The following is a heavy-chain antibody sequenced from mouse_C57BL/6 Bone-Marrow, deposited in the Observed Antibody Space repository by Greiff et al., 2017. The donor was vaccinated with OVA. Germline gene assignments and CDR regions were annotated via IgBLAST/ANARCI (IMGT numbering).Heavy chain of an antibody. V-gene: IGHV14-4*01. CDR1: GFNIKDDY. CDR3: TTWDTTVVGGFDY. D-gene: IGHD1-1*01. J-gene: IGHJ2*01. Sequence: VQLQQSGAELVRPGASVKLSCTASGFNIKDDYMHWVKQRPEQGLEWIGWIDPDNGDTEYASKFQGKATITADTSSNTAYLQLSSLTSEDTAVYYCTTWDTTVVGGFDYWGQGTTLTVSS. CDR2: IDPDNGDT.